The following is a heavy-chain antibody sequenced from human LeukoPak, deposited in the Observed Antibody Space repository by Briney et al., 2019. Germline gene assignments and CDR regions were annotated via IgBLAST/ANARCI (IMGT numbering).Heavy chain of an antibody. CDR3: ARDGGVAAIRGAFDI. V-gene: IGHV1-69*15. CDR1: GGTFSIYA. CDR2: SIPIFGTA. Sequence: ASVTVSFKASGGTFSIYAINWVRQPPGQGLEWMGRSIPIFGTANYAQRFQGRVTITADESTSTAYMELSSLRSEDTAVYYCARDGGVAAIRGAFDIWGQGTMVTVSS. J-gene: IGHJ3*02. D-gene: IGHD2-15*01.